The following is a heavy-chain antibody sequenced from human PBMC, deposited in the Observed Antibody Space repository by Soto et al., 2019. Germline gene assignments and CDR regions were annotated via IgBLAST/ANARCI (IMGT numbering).Heavy chain of an antibody. Sequence: SVNVSGKASGGTFSSYAISWVRQAPGQGLEWMGGIIPIFGTANYAQKFQGRVTITADESTSTAYMELSSLRSEDTAVYYCARDEYYYDSSGYYFVYYGMDVWGQGTTVTVSS. V-gene: IGHV1-69*13. J-gene: IGHJ6*02. CDR1: GGTFSSYA. D-gene: IGHD3-22*01. CDR3: ARDEYYYDSSGYYFVYYGMDV. CDR2: IIPIFGTA.